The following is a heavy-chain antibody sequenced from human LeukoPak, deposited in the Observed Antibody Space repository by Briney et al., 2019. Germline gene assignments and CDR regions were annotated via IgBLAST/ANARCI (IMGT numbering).Heavy chain of an antibody. D-gene: IGHD4-23*01. CDR2: ISHSGDT. Sequence: KPSETLSLTCAVYGGSFSDSYWSWIRQPPGEGLEWVGEISHSGDTNYKPSLKSRVTIPVDTSKNQFSLNLSSVTAADTAVYYCARGSNSVAYWGQGTLVTVSS. CDR1: GGSFSDSY. CDR3: ARGSNSVAY. V-gene: IGHV4-34*01. J-gene: IGHJ4*02.